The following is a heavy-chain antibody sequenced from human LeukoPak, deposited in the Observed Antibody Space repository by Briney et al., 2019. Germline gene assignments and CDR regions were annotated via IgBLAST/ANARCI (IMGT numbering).Heavy chain of an antibody. Sequence: PSETLSLTCTVSGYSISSGYYWGWIRQPPGKGLEWIGSIYHSGSTYYNPSLKSRVTISVDTSKNQFSLKLSSVTAADTAVYYCARDNPKDYVWGSYRSFPPHYCMDVWGKGTTVTISS. V-gene: IGHV4-38-2*02. CDR2: IYHSGST. D-gene: IGHD3-16*02. J-gene: IGHJ6*03. CDR3: ARDNPKDYVWGSYRSFPPHYCMDV. CDR1: GYSISSGYY.